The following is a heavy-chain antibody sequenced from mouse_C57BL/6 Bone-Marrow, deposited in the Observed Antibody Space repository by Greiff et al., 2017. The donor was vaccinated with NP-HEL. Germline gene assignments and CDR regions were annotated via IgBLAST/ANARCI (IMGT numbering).Heavy chain of an antibody. J-gene: IGHJ4*01. Sequence: QVQLQQPGAELVKPGASVKLSCKASGYTFTSYWMQWVKQRPGQGLEWTGEIDPSDSYTNYNQKFKGKATLTVDTSSSTAYMQLSSLTSEDSAVYYCAREGYGSSYAMDYWGQGTSVTVSS. D-gene: IGHD1-1*01. CDR2: IDPSDSYT. V-gene: IGHV1-50*01. CDR3: AREGYGSSYAMDY. CDR1: GYTFTSYW.